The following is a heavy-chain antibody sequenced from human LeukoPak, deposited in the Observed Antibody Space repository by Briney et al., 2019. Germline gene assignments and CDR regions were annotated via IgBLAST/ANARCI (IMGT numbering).Heavy chain of an antibody. D-gene: IGHD3-22*01. J-gene: IGHJ4*02. V-gene: IGHV1-69*01. CDR1: GGTFSSYA. Sequence: GASVKVSCKASGGTFSSYAISWVRQAPGQGLEWMGGIIPIFGTANYAQKFRGRVTITADESTSTAYIELSSLRSEDTAVYYCARYYDSSGYYSDYWGQGTLVTVSS. CDR2: IIPIFGTA. CDR3: ARYYDSSGYYSDY.